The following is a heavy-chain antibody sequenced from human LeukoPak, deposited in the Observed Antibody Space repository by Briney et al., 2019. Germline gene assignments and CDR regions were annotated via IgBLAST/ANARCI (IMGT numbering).Heavy chain of an antibody. Sequence: GGSLRLSCAASEFSVGSNYMTWVRQAPGKGLEWVSLIYSGGSTYYADSVKGGFTISRDNSKNTLYLQMNSLRAEDTAVYYCAKDLERGYSYGYRRGPPDYWGQGTLVTVSS. J-gene: IGHJ4*02. CDR2: IYSGGST. V-gene: IGHV3-66*01. CDR1: EFSVGSNY. D-gene: IGHD5-18*01. CDR3: AKDLERGYSYGYRRGPPDY.